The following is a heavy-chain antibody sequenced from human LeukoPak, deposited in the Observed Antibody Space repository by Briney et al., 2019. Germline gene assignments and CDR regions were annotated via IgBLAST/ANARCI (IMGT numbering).Heavy chain of an antibody. CDR3: AKKMGGLAGSFDY. CDR2: ISGSGGST. Sequence: PGGSLRLSCAASGFTFSSYSMSWVRQAPGKGLEWVSGISGSGGSTYYVDSVKGRFTISRDISKNTLYLQMNSLRAEDTAVYYCAKKMGGLAGSFDYWGHGTLVTVSS. CDR1: GFTFSSYS. D-gene: IGHD3/OR15-3a*01. V-gene: IGHV3-23*01. J-gene: IGHJ4*01.